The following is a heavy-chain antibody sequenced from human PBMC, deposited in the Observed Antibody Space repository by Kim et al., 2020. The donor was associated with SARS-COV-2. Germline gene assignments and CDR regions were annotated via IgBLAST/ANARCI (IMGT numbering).Heavy chain of an antibody. J-gene: IGHJ4*02. Sequence: YAGSVKGRFTISRDNSKNTLYLQMSRLRAEDTALYYCAKVSCSIGSCNDFWGQGTLGTVSS. V-gene: IGHV3-23*01. CDR3: AKVSCSIGSCNDF. D-gene: IGHD6-13*01.